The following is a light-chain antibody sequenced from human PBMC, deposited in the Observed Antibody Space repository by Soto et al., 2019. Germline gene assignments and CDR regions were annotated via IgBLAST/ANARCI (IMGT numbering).Light chain of an antibody. CDR2: GAS. CDR3: QQYGSSPLT. Sequence: EIVLTQSPGTLSLSQGERATLSCRASPSVSSSYLAWYQQKPGQAPRLLIYGASSRATGIPDRFSGSGSGTDFNLTISRLETEDFAVYYCQQYGSSPLTFGGGTKVDIK. J-gene: IGKJ4*01. CDR1: PSVSSSY. V-gene: IGKV3-20*01.